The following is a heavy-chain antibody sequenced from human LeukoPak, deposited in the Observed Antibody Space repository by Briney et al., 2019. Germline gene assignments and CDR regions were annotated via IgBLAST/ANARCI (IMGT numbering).Heavy chain of an antibody. CDR1: GLTFSSYT. Sequence: PGGSLGLSCAASGLTFSSYTMNWVRQAPGKGLEWVSSISSSSSYIYYVDSVKGRFTISRDNARNSLYLQMNSLRAEDTAVYYCTVTTSLDYWGQGTLVTVSS. D-gene: IGHD4-17*01. V-gene: IGHV3-21*01. J-gene: IGHJ4*02. CDR3: TVTTSLDY. CDR2: ISSSSSYI.